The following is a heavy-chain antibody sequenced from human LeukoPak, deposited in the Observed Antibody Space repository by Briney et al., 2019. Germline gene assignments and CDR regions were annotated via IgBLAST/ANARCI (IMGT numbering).Heavy chain of an antibody. Sequence: SETLSLTCTVSGGSISSYYWSWIRQPPGKGLEWIGNIYYSGNTYYNPTLKSRVTISVDTSKNQFSLKLSSVTAADTAVYYCARVRSSSGWSYNYFDYWGQGTLVTVSS. V-gene: IGHV4-59*12. CDR2: IYYSGNT. CDR1: GGSISSYY. CDR3: ARVRSSSGWSYNYFDY. J-gene: IGHJ4*02. D-gene: IGHD6-19*01.